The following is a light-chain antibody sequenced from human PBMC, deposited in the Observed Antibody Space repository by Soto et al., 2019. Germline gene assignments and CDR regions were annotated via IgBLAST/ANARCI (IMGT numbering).Light chain of an antibody. V-gene: IGKV3-15*01. CDR3: QHYNNWVGT. CDR1: QTISSN. J-gene: IGKJ4*01. CDR2: GAS. Sequence: ERVMTQSPATLSVSPGERATLSCRANQTISSNLAWYQQKPGQAPRLLIYGASTRATGIPARFSGSGSGTEFTLTISSLQSEDFTVYYCQHYNNWVGTFGGGTKVDIK.